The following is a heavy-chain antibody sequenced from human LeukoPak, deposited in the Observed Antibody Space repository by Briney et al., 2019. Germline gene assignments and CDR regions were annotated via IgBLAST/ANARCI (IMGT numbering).Heavy chain of an antibody. V-gene: IGHV3-11*01. CDR3: ARTTVTTFRYFYYYYGMDV. D-gene: IGHD4-17*01. CDR2: ISSSGSTI. CDR1: GFTFSGYY. J-gene: IGHJ6*02. Sequence: KPGGSLRLSCAASGFTFSGYYMSWIRQAPGKGLEWVSYISSSGSTIYYADSVKGRFTISRDNAKNSLYLQMNSLRAEDTAVYYCARTTVTTFRYFYYYYGMDVWGQGTTVTVSS.